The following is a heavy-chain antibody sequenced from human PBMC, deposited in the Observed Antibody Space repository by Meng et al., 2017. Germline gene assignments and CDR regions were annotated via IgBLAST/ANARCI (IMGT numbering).Heavy chain of an antibody. J-gene: IGHJ5*02. V-gene: IGHV3-23*04. CDR2: ISGSTI. D-gene: IGHD1-14*01. CDR3: ASIKVDP. Sequence: LQLVESGGGVVQPGRSLRLSCAASGFTFSSYAMSWVRQAPGKGLEWVSAISGSTIYYADSVKGRFTISRDNAKNSLYLQMNSLRAEDTAVYYCASIKVDPWGQGTLVTVSS. CDR1: GFTFSSYA.